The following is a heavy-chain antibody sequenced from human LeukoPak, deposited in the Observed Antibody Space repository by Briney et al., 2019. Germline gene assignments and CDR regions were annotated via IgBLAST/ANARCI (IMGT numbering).Heavy chain of an antibody. J-gene: IGHJ4*02. Sequence: PGRSLRLSCAASGFTFNHFAMHWVRQAPGKGLEWVAVISYDGNNKYHADSVKGRLTISRDNSKNTLYLQMNSLRAEDTALYYCARHSYGNFALFGYWGQGALVTVSS. V-gene: IGHV3-30-3*01. CDR2: ISYDGNNK. CDR1: GFTFNHFA. D-gene: IGHD1-14*01. CDR3: ARHSYGNFALFGY.